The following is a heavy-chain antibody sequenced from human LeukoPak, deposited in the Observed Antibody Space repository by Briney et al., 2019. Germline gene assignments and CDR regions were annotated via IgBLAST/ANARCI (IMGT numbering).Heavy chain of an antibody. CDR3: ARVIEPYCSGGSCYSGVGAFDI. Sequence: SETLPLTCTVSGGSISSYYWSWIRQPAGKGLEWIGRIYTSGSTNYNPSLKGRVTMSVDTSKNQFSLKLSSVTAADTAVYYCARVIEPYCSGGSCYSGVGAFDIWGQGTMVTVSS. CDR2: IYTSGST. V-gene: IGHV4-4*07. CDR1: GGSISSYY. J-gene: IGHJ3*02. D-gene: IGHD2-15*01.